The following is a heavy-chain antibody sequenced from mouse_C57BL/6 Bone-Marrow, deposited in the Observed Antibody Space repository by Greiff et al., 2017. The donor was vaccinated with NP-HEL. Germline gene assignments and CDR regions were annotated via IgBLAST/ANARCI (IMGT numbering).Heavy chain of an antibody. CDR1: GFTFSDYY. Sequence: EVMLVESEGGLVQPGSSMKLSCTASGFTFSDYYMAWVRQVPEKGLEWVANINYDGSSTYYLDSLKSRFIISRDNAKIILYLQMSSLKSEDTATYYCAREAWYFDYWGQGTTLTVSS. CDR3: AREAWYFDY. CDR2: INYDGSST. J-gene: IGHJ2*01. V-gene: IGHV5-16*01.